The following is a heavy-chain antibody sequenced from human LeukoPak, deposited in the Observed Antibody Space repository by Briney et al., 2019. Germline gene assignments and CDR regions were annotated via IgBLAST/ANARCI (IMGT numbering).Heavy chain of an antibody. CDR3: ASTRRAHSDS. V-gene: IGHV3-74*01. CDR2: INSDGSST. CDR1: GLTFSSYW. D-gene: IGHD2-21*02. Sequence: PGGSLRLSCAASGLTFSSYWMHWLRQAPGKGLVWVSRINSDGSSTNYADSVTGRFTNSRDNAKNTLYLQMNRLRAEDTAVYYCASTRRAHSDSWGKGTTVTVRS. J-gene: IGHJ6*04.